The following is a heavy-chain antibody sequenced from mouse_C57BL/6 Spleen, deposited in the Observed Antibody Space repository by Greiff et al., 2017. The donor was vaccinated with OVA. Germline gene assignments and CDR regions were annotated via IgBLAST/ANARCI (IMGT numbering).Heavy chain of an antibody. V-gene: IGHV3-1*01. CDR3: ARAIITTVAMDY. D-gene: IGHD1-1*01. Sequence: EVQVVESGPGMVKPSQSLSLTCTVTGYSITSGYDWHWIRHFPGNKLEWMGYISYSGSTNYNPSLKSRISITHDTSKNHFFLKLNSVTTEDTATYYCARAIITTVAMDYWGQGTSVTVSS. CDR1: GYSITSGYD. J-gene: IGHJ4*01. CDR2: ISYSGST.